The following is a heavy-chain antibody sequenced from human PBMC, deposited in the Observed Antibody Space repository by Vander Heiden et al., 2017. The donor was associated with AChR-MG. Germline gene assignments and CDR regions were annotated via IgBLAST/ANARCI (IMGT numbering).Heavy chain of an antibody. V-gene: IGHV1-69*02. Sequence: QVQLAQSGAEVTKLGSSVKVSCKASGGTFSSYTISWVRQAPGQGLEWMGRIIPILGIANYAQKFQGRVTITADKSTSTAYMELSSLRSEDTAVYYCATDGQDSGWFPSGDYWGQGTLVTVSS. D-gene: IGHD6-19*01. J-gene: IGHJ4*02. CDR1: GGTFSSYT. CDR3: ATDGQDSGWFPSGDY. CDR2: IIPILGIA.